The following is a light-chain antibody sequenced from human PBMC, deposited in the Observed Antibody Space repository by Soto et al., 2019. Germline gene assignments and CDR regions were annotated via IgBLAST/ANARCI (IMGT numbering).Light chain of an antibody. CDR2: GAS. V-gene: IGKV3-15*01. CDR1: QSVSSD. CDR3: QQYDNWPQT. J-gene: IGKJ1*01. Sequence: EIGMTDSPATLSVSPGERATLSCRASQSVSSDLAWYQHKPGQAPRLLIYGASTRATGIPARFSGRGSGTEFTLTISSLQSVDFAVYYCQQYDNWPQTFGQGTKVDIK.